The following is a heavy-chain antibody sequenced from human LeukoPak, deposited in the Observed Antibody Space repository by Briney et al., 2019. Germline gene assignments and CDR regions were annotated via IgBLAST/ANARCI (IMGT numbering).Heavy chain of an antibody. CDR3: ATSISIATPSNS. Sequence: GASLKLSCTVSGLNFNNHYIIWIRQAPGKGLEWVAHIGSTGGDILYADSFKGRFTMSRDNAKRSVYLEMNSLGVEDTAVYYCATSISIATPSNSWGQGTLVTVSS. J-gene: IGHJ4*02. CDR2: IGSTGGDI. CDR1: GLNFNNHY. D-gene: IGHD2-21*01. V-gene: IGHV3-11*01.